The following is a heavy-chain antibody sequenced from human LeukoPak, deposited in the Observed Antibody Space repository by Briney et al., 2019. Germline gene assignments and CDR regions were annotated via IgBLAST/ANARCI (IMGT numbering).Heavy chain of an antibody. Sequence: GGSLRLSCAASGFTFSDSVMHWVRQAPGRGLEYVSAISNNGGSTYYVNSVKGRFTISRDNSKNTLYLQMGSLGAEDMAVYYCATQTSRSRGSSWYGYAFDIWGQGTLVTVSS. V-gene: IGHV3-64*01. J-gene: IGHJ3*02. CDR2: ISNNGGST. CDR1: GFTFSDSV. CDR3: ATQTSRSRGSSWYGYAFDI. D-gene: IGHD6-13*01.